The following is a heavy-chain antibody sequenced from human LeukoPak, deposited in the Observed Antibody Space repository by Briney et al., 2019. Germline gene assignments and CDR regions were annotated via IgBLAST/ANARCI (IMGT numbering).Heavy chain of an antibody. CDR1: GFTFSSYA. V-gene: IGHV3-30-3*01. CDR2: ISYDGSNK. J-gene: IGHJ4*02. D-gene: IGHD2-2*02. CDR3: ARDSYCSSTSCYRGEGEEFDY. Sequence: PGGSLRLSCAASGFTFSSYAMHWVRQAPGKGLEWVAVISYDGSNKYYADSVKGRFTISRDNSKNTPYLQMNSLRAEDTAVYYCARDSYCSSTSCYRGEGEEFDYWGQGTLVTVSS.